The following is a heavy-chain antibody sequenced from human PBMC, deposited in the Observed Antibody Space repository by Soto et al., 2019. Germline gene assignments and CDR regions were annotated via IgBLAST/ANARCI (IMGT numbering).Heavy chain of an antibody. CDR2: FDPEDGET. CDR3: ATCVDYVFWSENSYGMDV. CDR1: GYTLTELS. Sequence: GASVKVSSKVSGYTLTELSMHWVRHAPGKGLEWMGGFDPEDGETIYAQKLQGRVTMTEDTSTDTAYMELSSLRSEDTAVYYCATCVDYVFWSENSYGMDVRGQGPTVTLPS. V-gene: IGHV1-24*01. J-gene: IGHJ6*01. D-gene: IGHD3-3*01.